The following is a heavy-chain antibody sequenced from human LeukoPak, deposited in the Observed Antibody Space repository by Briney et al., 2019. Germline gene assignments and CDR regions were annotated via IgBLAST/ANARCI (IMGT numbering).Heavy chain of an antibody. CDR1: GFTFSSYS. Sequence: PGGSLRLSCAASGFTFSSYSMNWVRQPPGKGLEWVSYIGSSSSSIYYADSVKSRFTISRDNAKNSLYLQMNSLRDEDTAVYYCARALGLEIDYWGQGTLVTVSS. CDR2: IGSSSSSI. J-gene: IGHJ4*02. CDR3: ARALGLEIDY. D-gene: IGHD3-3*01. V-gene: IGHV3-48*02.